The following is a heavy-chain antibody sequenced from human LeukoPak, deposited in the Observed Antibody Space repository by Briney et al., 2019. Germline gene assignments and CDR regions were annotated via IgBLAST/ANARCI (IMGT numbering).Heavy chain of an antibody. J-gene: IGHJ3*02. CDR2: IYYSGST. CDR1: GGSISSGDYY. Sequence: PSETLSLTCTVSGGSISSGDYYWSWIRQPPGKGLDGIGYIYYSGSTNYNPSLKSRVTISVDTSKNQFSLKLSSVTAADTAVYYCARTSIAARRANAFDIWGLGTMVTVSS. V-gene: IGHV4-30-4*02. CDR3: ARTSIAARRANAFDI. D-gene: IGHD6-6*01.